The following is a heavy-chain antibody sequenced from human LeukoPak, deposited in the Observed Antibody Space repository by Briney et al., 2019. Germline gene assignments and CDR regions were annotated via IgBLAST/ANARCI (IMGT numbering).Heavy chain of an antibody. CDR2: IYSGGST. CDR3: AKEAIPLAVAGLGVDY. Sequence: PGGSLRLSCAASGFTVSSNYMSWVRQAPGKGLEWVSVIYSGGSTYYADSVKGRFTISRDNSKNTLYLQMNSLRAEDTAVYYCAKEAIPLAVAGLGVDYWGQGTLVTVSS. D-gene: IGHD6-19*01. V-gene: IGHV3-66*01. CDR1: GFTVSSNY. J-gene: IGHJ4*02.